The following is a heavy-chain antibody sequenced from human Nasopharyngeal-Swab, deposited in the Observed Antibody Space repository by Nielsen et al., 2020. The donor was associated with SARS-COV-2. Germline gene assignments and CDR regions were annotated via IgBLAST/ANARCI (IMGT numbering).Heavy chain of an antibody. D-gene: IGHD2-8*01. J-gene: IGHJ3*01. V-gene: IGHV1-46*01. CDR2: INPSGGST. Sequence: ASVKVSCKASGYTFTSYYMHWVRQAPGQGLVWMGIINPSGGSTSYAQKFQGRVTMTRDTSTSTVYMELRSLRSDDTAVYYCARQVLVAPDASDVWGQGTMVTVSS. CDR3: ARQVLVAPDASDV. CDR1: GYTFTSYY.